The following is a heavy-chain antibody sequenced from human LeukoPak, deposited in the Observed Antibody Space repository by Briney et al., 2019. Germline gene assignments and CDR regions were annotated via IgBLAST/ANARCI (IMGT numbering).Heavy chain of an antibody. D-gene: IGHD3-3*01. CDR1: GGSISSSSYY. CDR3: ARVRLRFLDLSD. Sequence: SETLSLTCTVSGGSISSSSYYWGWIRQPPGKGLEWIGSIYYSGSTYYNPSLKSRVTISVDTSKNQFSLKLSSVTAADTAVYYCARVRLRFLDLSDWGQGTLVTVSS. CDR2: IYYSGST. J-gene: IGHJ4*02. V-gene: IGHV4-39*07.